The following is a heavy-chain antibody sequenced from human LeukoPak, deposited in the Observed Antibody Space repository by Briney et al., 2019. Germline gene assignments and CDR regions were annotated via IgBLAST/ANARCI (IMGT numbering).Heavy chain of an antibody. D-gene: IGHD3-22*01. CDR1: GFTCSSYG. CDR2: ISSSSSYI. J-gene: IGHJ4*02. CDR3: AKRGVVIRVILVGFHKEASYFDS. V-gene: IGHV3-21*04. Sequence: GGSLRLSWAASGFTCSSYGMNWVRKATGKGLEWVSSISSSSSYIYYADSVKGRFTISRDNPKNTLYLQMNSLRAEDTAVYFCAKRGVVIRVILVGFHKEASYFDSWGQGALVTVSS.